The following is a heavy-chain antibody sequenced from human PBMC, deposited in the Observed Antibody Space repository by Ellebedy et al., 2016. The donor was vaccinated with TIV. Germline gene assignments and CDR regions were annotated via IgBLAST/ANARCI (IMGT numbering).Heavy chain of an antibody. Sequence: MPSETLSLTCAVYGGSFSGYFWSWIRQSPGKGLEWIGEINDRGGASYNPSLNSRVTMSVDTSKNQFSLILSSVTAADTALYFCARVKGSIARYNWFDPWGQGTLVTVSS. CDR3: ARVKGSIARYNWFDP. CDR1: GGSFSGYF. CDR2: INDRGGA. D-gene: IGHD2-15*01. J-gene: IGHJ5*02. V-gene: IGHV4-34*01.